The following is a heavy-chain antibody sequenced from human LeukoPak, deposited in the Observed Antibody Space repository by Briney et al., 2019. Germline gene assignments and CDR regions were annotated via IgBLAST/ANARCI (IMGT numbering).Heavy chain of an antibody. V-gene: IGHV4-34*01. CDR3: ARGQFWRGSEIRV. CDR1: GESFSGYY. Sequence: SETLSLTCRVDGESFSGYYWIWIRQPPGKGLEWIGEINHSGSTNYNPSLKSRITLSVDTSKSQFSLKVTSVTAADTAMYYCARGQFWRGSEIRVWGQGTLVTVSS. CDR2: INHSGST. J-gene: IGHJ4*02. D-gene: IGHD1-26*01.